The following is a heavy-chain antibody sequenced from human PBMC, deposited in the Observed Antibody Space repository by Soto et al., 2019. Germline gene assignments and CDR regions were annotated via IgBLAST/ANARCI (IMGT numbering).Heavy chain of an antibody. Sequence: GGSLRLSCAASGFTFSSYGMHWVRQAPGKGLEWVAVIWYDGSNKYYADSVKGRFTISRDNSKNTLYLQMNSLRAEDTAVYYCARDSTKYYYDSSGYPDYWGQGTLVTVSS. V-gene: IGHV3-33*01. D-gene: IGHD3-22*01. CDR2: IWYDGSNK. J-gene: IGHJ4*02. CDR3: ARDSTKYYYDSSGYPDY. CDR1: GFTFSSYG.